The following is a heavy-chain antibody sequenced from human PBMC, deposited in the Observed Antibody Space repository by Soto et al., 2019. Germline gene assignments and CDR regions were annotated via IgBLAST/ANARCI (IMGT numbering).Heavy chain of an antibody. J-gene: IGHJ4*02. CDR1: GDSLTRYY. Sequence: QVQLQESGPGLVKPSETLSLSCTVSGDSLTRYYWSWIRQPPGKGPEWIGHVFYSGTTKYNPSLKSLVTISVDASKNHFSLKLSSVTPADTAVYYCARSGNSYATGYFDYWGQGILVTVSS. CDR2: VFYSGTT. CDR3: ARSGNSYATGYFDY. V-gene: IGHV4-59*01. D-gene: IGHD5-18*01.